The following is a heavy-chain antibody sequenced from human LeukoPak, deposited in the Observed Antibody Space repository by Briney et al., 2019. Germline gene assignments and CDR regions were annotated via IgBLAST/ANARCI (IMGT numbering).Heavy chain of an antibody. CDR1: GFTFSSYA. V-gene: IGHV3-23*01. CDR3: TKDFRTYHLLQSYFDY. Sequence: AGGSLRLSCAASGFTFSSYAMSWVRQAPGKGLEWVSGISFGGDNTYYADSVKGRFTISRDNSKNTLYLQMNSLGVEDTAIYYCTKDFRTYHLLQSYFDYWGQGTLVTVSS. D-gene: IGHD2-2*01. J-gene: IGHJ4*02. CDR2: ISFGGDNT.